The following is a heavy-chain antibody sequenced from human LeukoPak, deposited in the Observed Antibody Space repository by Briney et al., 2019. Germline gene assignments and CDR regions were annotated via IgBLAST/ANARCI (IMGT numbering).Heavy chain of an antibody. Sequence: GGSLRLSCAASRFTFSSYNMNWVRQAPGKGLEWVSYISTRSSTMYYADSVKGRFTISRDNAKNSLYLQKNSLRAEDTAVYYCARDGWYSGYDFDYWGQGTLVTVSS. V-gene: IGHV3-48*04. D-gene: IGHD5-12*01. J-gene: IGHJ4*02. CDR1: RFTFSSYN. CDR3: ARDGWYSGYDFDY. CDR2: ISTRSSTM.